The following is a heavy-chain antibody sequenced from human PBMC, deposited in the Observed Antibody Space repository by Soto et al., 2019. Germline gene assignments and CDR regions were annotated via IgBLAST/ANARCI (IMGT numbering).Heavy chain of an antibody. CDR2: IYNTDSGST. V-gene: IGHV4-59*01. CDR3: VRGSHLDD. Sequence: QVQLQESGPGLVKPSETLSLTCTVSGGSISSYYCTWIRQPPGKGLEWIGYIYNTDSGSTNYNPSLNSRVTIPRDMSTTQFSLKLRSVTAADTAVYYCVRGSHLDDWGQGALVTFSS. CDR1: GGSISSYY. J-gene: IGHJ4*02.